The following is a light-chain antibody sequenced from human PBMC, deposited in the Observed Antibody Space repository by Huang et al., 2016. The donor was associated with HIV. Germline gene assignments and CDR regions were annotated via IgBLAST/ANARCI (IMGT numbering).Light chain of an antibody. CDR1: QTIGTY. CDR2: DGS. V-gene: IGKV3-11*01. J-gene: IGKJ4*01. Sequence: EVVLTQSTPTLSLFPGETATLSCRASQTIGTYVAWYQQRPGQGPRLLIYDGSTRAAGVPARISGTGSGTTFTLSISGLESEDFGVYYCQQRRSWPLTFGGGTKVEV. CDR3: QQRRSWPLT.